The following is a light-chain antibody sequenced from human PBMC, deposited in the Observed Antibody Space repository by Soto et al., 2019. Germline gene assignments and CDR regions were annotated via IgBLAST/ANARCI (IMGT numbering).Light chain of an antibody. Sequence: EIVMTQSPATLSVSPGERATLSCRASQSVSSNLAWYQQKPGQAPRLLIYGASTRATGIPARFSGSGSGTEFTLTISSRQSEDFAVYYCQQYHNWPPTTFGQGTTLEIK. V-gene: IGKV3-15*01. CDR3: QQYHNWPPTT. J-gene: IGKJ2*01. CDR2: GAS. CDR1: QSVSSN.